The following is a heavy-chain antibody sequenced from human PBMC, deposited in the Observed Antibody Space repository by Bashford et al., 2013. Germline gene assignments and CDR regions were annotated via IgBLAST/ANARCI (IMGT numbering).Heavy chain of an antibody. Sequence: SETLSLTCTVSGGSISSGSYYWSWIRQPAGKGLEWIGRIYTSGSTNYNPSLKSRVTISVDTSKNQFSLKLSSVTAADTAVYYCAKSPFDYYDSSGYNYFDYWGQGTLVTVSS. D-gene: IGHD3-22*01. V-gene: IGHV4-61*02. J-gene: IGHJ4*02. CDR1: GGSISSGSYY. CDR3: AKSPFDYYDSSGYNYFDY. CDR2: IYTSGST.